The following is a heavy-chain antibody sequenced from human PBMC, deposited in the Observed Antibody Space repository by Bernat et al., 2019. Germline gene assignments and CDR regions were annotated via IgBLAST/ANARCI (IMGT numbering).Heavy chain of an antibody. V-gene: IGHV3-64*01. J-gene: IGHJ4*02. CDR3: ARGGRSGYCSGGSCFRIDS. CDR2: ISSDGIST. CDR1: GFTFSSYV. Sequence: EVRLVESGGGLVQPGGSLRLSCAASGFTFSSYVMYWVRQAPGGGLEYVSAISSDGISTYYSNSMKGRFTISRDNSKNTLYLQMGSLRAEDMAVYYCARGGRSGYCSGGSCFRIDSWGQGTLVTVSS. D-gene: IGHD2-15*01.